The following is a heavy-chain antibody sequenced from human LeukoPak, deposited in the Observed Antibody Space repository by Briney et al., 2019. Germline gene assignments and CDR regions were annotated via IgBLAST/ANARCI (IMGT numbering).Heavy chain of an antibody. D-gene: IGHD3-10*01. CDR3: ARDPNRSGPDFDC. V-gene: IGHV3-23*01. CDR2: LSGSGDNT. J-gene: IGHJ4*02. CDR1: GFTFRNYA. Sequence: PGGSLRLSCAASGFTFRNYAMNWVRQAPGKGLEWVSGLSGSGDNTSYTDSVKGRFTISRDNSRNTLYLQMNSLRAEDTAIYYCARDPNRSGPDFDCWGQGTLVIVSS.